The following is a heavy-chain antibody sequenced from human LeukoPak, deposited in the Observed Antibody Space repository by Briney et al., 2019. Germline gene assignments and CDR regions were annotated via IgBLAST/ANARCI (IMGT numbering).Heavy chain of an antibody. V-gene: IGHV4-59*08. CDR1: GGSISSYY. J-gene: IGHJ4*02. CDR3: ARAVGAIDFDY. CDR2: IYYSGST. Sequence: SETLSLTCTVSGGSISSYYWSWIRQPPGKGLEWIGYIYYSGSTYYNPSLKSRVTISVDTSKNQFSLKLSSVTAADTAVYYCARAVGAIDFDYWGQGTLVTVSS. D-gene: IGHD1-26*01.